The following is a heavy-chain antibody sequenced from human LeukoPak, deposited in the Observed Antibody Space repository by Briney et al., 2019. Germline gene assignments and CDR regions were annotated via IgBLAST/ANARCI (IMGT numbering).Heavy chain of an antibody. Sequence: SETLPLTCAVYGGSFSGYYWSWIRQPPGKGLEWIGEINHSGSTNYNPSLKSRVTISVDTSKNQFSLKLSSVTAADTAVYYCARARSRWGVPFDYWGQGTLVTVSS. CDR2: INHSGST. V-gene: IGHV4-34*01. J-gene: IGHJ4*02. CDR1: GGSFSGYY. CDR3: ARARSRWGVPFDY. D-gene: IGHD3-16*01.